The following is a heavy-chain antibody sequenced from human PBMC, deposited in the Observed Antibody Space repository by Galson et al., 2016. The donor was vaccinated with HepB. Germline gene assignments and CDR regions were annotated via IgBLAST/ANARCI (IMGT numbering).Heavy chain of an antibody. CDR2: IRGKGYGGTT. V-gene: IGHV3-49*04. CDR3: TTNRGRIYDFWSGYYSY. J-gene: IGHJ4*02. D-gene: IGHD3-3*01. CDR1: GFTFGDYA. Sequence: SLRLSCAASGFTFGDYAMSWVRQAPGKGLEWVGFIRGKGYGGTTEYAASVKGRFTISRDDSKRIAYLQMNSLKTEDTAVYYCTTNRGRIYDFWSGYYSYWGQGTLVTVSS.